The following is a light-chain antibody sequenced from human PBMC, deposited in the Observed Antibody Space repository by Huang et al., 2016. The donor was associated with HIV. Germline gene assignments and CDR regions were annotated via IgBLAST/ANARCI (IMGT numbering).Light chain of an antibody. CDR1: QSISSY. J-gene: IGKJ1*01. CDR3: QQSYSTPWT. Sequence: DIQMTQSPSSLSASVGDRVTITCRASQSISSYLNWYQQKPGKAPKLLIYAASSLQRWVPSRFSGSGSGTDFTLTISSLQPEDFATYYCQQSYSTPWTFGQGTKVEIK. CDR2: AAS. V-gene: IGKV1-39*01.